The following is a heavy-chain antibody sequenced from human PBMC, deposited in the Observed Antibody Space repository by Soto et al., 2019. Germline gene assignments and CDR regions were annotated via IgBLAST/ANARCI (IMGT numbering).Heavy chain of an antibody. J-gene: IGHJ6*02. CDR1: GFTFSNAW. V-gene: IGHV3-15*01. CDR3: TTGGTPRGMGV. CDR2: IKSKTDGGTT. Sequence: EVQLVESGGGLVKPGGSLRLSCAASGFTFSNAWMSWVRQAPGKGLEWVGRIKSKTDGGTTDYAAPVKGRFTISRDDSINKLYLQMNSMTTEDTTVYYCTTGGTPRGMGVRGQGTTVTISS.